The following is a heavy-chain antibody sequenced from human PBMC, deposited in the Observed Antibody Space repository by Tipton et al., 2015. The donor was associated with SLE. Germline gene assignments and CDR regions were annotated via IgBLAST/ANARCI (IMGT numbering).Heavy chain of an antibody. CDR2: IYSRGST. J-gene: IGHJ6*02. Sequence: SLRLSCAASGSTFSSYGMNWVRQAPGKGLEWVSVIYSRGSTYYADSVKGRFTISRDNSKNMLYLQMNSLRADDTAVYYCAKDLSYYDSRGFGIYYYFYGMDVWGQGTTVTVPS. CDR1: GSTFSSYG. CDR3: AKDLSYYDSRGFGIYYYFYGMDV. D-gene: IGHD3-22*01. V-gene: IGHV3-23*03.